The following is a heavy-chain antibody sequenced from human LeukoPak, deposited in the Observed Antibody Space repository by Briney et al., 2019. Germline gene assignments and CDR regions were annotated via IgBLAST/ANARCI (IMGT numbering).Heavy chain of an antibody. CDR1: GYSFTSYW. D-gene: IGHD2-2*01. J-gene: IGHJ4*02. CDR2: IYPGDSGT. CDR3: ARLNRYCSSTSCPYYFDY. V-gene: IGHV5-51*01. Sequence: GESLKISCKGSGYSFTSYWIGWVRQMPGKGLEWMGIIYPGDSGTRYSPSFQGQVTISADKSISTAYLQWSSLKASDTAMYYCARLNRYCSSTSCPYYFDYWGQGTLVTVSS.